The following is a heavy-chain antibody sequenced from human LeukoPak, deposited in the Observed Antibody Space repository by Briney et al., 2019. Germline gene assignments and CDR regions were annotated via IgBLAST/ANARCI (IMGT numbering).Heavy chain of an antibody. Sequence: GGSLRLSCVASGFTFSSRDWMTWVRQAPGKGLEWVANIKQDGSEKNYVDSVKGRFTISRDNSRNSVFLQMNSLRPEDTALYHCAKEVDCPSDCLFFHSWGQGTLVTVSS. CDR1: GFTFSSRDW. V-gene: IGHV3-7*03. D-gene: IGHD2-21*02. CDR2: IKQDGSEK. J-gene: IGHJ4*02. CDR3: AKEVDCPSDCLFFHS.